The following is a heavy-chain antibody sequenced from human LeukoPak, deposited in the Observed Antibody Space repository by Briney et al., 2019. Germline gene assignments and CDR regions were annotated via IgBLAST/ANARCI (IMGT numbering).Heavy chain of an antibody. V-gene: IGHV1-69*04. Sequence: SVKVSCKASGGTFISYAISWVRQAPGQGLEWRGRIIPILGIANYAQKFQGRVTITADKSTSTAYMELSSLRSEDTAVYYCARGAYCSSTSCKPNWFDPWGQGTLVTVSS. D-gene: IGHD2-2*01. CDR3: ARGAYCSSTSCKPNWFDP. CDR1: GGTFISYA. J-gene: IGHJ5*02. CDR2: IIPILGIA.